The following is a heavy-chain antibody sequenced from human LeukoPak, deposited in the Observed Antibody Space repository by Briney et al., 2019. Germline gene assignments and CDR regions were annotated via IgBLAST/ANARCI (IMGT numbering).Heavy chain of an antibody. V-gene: IGHV3-21*01. Sequence: GGSLRLSCAASGFTFSSYGMNWFRQAPGKGLRWVSSISSSSSYIYYADSMKGRFTISRDNAKNSLYLQMNSLRAEDTAVYYCARVYYYDSSGYYGYWGQGTLVTVSS. CDR2: ISSSSSYI. CDR3: ARVYYYDSSGYYGY. D-gene: IGHD3-22*01. CDR1: GFTFSSYG. J-gene: IGHJ4*02.